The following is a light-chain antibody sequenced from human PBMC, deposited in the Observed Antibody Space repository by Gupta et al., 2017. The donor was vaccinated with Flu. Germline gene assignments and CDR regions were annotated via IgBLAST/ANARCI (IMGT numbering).Light chain of an antibody. V-gene: IGKV3-11*01. Sequence: EIVLTQSPATLSLSPGERASRSCRASQSVSNFLAWYQHKPGQAPRLLIYDASNRATGIPARFSGSGSGTDFTLTSSRRETEDSAVYYGQQRRDLITFGGGTRVQIK. J-gene: IGKJ4*01. CDR3: QQRRDLIT. CDR2: DAS. CDR1: QSVSNF.